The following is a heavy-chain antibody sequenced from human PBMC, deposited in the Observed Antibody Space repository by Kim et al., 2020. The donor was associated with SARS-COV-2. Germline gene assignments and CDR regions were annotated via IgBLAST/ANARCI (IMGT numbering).Heavy chain of an antibody. D-gene: IGHD2-15*01. CDR3: AREYSGLRADYYYYGMDV. CDR1: GYTFTSYA. J-gene: IGHJ6*02. CDR2: INTNTGNP. V-gene: IGHV7-4-1*02. Sequence: ASVKVSCKASGYTFTSYAMNWVRQAPGQGLEWMGWINTNTGNPTYAQGFTGRFVFSLDTSVSTAYLQISSLKAEDTAVYYCAREYSGLRADYYYYGMDVWGQGTTVTVSS.